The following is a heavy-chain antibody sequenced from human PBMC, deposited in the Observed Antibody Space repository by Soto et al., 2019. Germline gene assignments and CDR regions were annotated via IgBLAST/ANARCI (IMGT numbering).Heavy chain of an antibody. CDR1: GFTFSSYW. D-gene: IGHD3-3*01. Sequence: EVQLVESGGGLVQPGGSLRLSCAASGFTFSSYWMSWVRQAPGKGLEWVANIKQDGSEKYYVDSVKGRFTISRDNAKNSLYLQMNSLRAEDTAVYYCARVAHNDAFWSGYSGEWFDPWGQGTLVTVSS. J-gene: IGHJ5*02. V-gene: IGHV3-7*01. CDR2: IKQDGSEK. CDR3: ARVAHNDAFWSGYSGEWFDP.